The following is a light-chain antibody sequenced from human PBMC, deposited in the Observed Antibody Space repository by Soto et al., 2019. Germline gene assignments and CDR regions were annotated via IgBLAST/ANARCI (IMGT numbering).Light chain of an antibody. Sequence: EIVMTQSPANVSLSPGESVTLSCRASQSVTSNLAWYQQKPGQAPRXLIYDTSSRATGIPARFSGIGSGTDFTLTISSLEPEDCAVYYCLHRNNWAWTFGQGTKVEIK. CDR1: QSVTSN. J-gene: IGKJ1*01. CDR3: LHRNNWAWT. CDR2: DTS. V-gene: IGKV3-11*01.